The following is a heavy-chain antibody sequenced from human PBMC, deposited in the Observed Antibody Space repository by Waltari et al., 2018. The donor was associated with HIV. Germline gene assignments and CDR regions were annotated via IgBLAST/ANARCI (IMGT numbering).Heavy chain of an antibody. CDR1: GGSFSGYY. CDR2: INHSGST. CDR3: ARHGSGTRLIDY. V-gene: IGHV4-34*01. J-gene: IGHJ4*02. D-gene: IGHD3-10*01. Sequence: QVQLQQWGAGLLKPSETLSLTCAVYGGSFSGYYWSWIRQPPGKGLEWIGEINHSGSTNYNPSLKSRVTISVDTSKNQFSLKLSSVTAADTAVYYCARHGSGTRLIDYWGQGTLVTVSS.